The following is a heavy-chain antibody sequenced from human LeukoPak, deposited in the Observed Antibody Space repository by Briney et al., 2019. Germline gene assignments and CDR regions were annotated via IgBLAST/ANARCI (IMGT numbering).Heavy chain of an antibody. CDR3: AREIGMGAFDYYYYGMDV. Sequence: ASVKVSCKASGYTFTNYYLHWVRQAPGQGLEWMGIINPSGGSTSYAQKFQGRVTMTRDTSTSTVYMELSSLRSEDTAVYYCAREIGMGAFDYYYYGMDVWGQGTTVTVSS. D-gene: IGHD3-16*01. CDR2: INPSGGST. J-gene: IGHJ6*02. V-gene: IGHV1-46*01. CDR1: GYTFTNYY.